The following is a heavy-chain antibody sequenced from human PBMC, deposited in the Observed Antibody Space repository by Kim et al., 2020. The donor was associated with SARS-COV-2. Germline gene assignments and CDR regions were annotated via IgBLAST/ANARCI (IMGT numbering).Heavy chain of an antibody. J-gene: IGHJ3*02. Sequence: HSLKSRVTMSVDTSKNQFSLKLSSVTAADTAVYYCARHCSSTSCNDAFDIWGQGTMVTVSS. CDR3: ARHCSSTSCNDAFDI. V-gene: IGHV4-59*08. D-gene: IGHD2-2*01.